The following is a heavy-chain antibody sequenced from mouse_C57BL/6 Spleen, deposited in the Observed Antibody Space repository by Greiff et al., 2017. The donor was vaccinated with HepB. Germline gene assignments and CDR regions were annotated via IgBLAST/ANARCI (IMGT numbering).Heavy chain of an antibody. CDR1: GYTFTDYY. V-gene: IGHV1-26*01. D-gene: IGHD1-1*01. CDR2: INPNNGGT. CDR3: ARSDYYGSSLRYWYFDV. J-gene: IGHJ1*03. Sequence: VQLQQSGPELVKPGASVKISCKASGYTFTDYYMNWVKQSHGKSLEWIGDINPNNGGTSYNQKFKGKATLTVDKSSSTAYMELRSLTSEDSAVYYCARSDYYGSSLRYWYFDVWGTGTTVTVSS.